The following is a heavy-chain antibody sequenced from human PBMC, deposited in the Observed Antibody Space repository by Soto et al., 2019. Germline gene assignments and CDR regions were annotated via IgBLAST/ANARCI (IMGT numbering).Heavy chain of an antibody. V-gene: IGHV1-18*01. CDR2: ISAFNGNT. J-gene: IGHJ4*02. CDR1: GYTFTSYG. CDR3: ARDDSGFSGSHYIDYCNY. Sequence: EASVKVSCKASGYTFTSYGISWVRQAPGQGLEWMGWISAFNGNTYYAQKFQGRVTITRDTSAGTVYMQLSSLTSEDTAVYYCARDDSGFSGSHYIDYCNYWGQGALVTVSS. D-gene: IGHD1-26*01.